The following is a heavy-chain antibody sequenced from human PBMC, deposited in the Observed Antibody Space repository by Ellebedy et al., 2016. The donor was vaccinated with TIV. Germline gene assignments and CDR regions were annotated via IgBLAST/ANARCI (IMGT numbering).Heavy chain of an antibody. CDR1: GYTFTGYY. J-gene: IGHJ6*02. CDR2: INPSGGST. V-gene: IGHV1-46*01. CDR3: ARERVRYGSGRNYYYYYGMDV. D-gene: IGHD3-10*01. Sequence: AASVKVSCKASGYTFTGYYMHWVRQAPGQGLEWMGIINPSGGSTRYAQKFQGRVTMTRDTSTSTVYMELSSLRSEDTAVYYCARERVRYGSGRNYYYYYGMDVWGQGTTVTVSS.